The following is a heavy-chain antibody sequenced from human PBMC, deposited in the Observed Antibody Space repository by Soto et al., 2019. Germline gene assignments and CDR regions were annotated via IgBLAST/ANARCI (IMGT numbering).Heavy chain of an antibody. V-gene: IGHV4-39*01. D-gene: IGHD6-19*01. CDR3: ARHHYSSGWLLYYFDY. CDR1: GGSISSSSYY. Sequence: KSSETLSLTCTVSGGSISSSSYYWGWIRQPPGKGLEWIGSIYYSGSTYYNPSLKSRVTISVDTSKNQFSLKLSSVTAADTAVYYCARHHYSSGWLLYYFDYWGQGTLVTVSS. J-gene: IGHJ4*02. CDR2: IYYSGST.